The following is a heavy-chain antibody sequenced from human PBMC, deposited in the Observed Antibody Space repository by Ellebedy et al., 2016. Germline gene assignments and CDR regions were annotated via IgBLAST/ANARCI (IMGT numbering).Heavy chain of an antibody. CDR3: AKGLWFGDLGNWFDP. CDR2: ISWNSGSI. J-gene: IGHJ5*02. Sequence: GGSLRLSXAASGFTFDDYAMHWVRQAPGKGLEWVSGISWNSGSIGYADSVKGRFTISRDNAKNSLYLQKNSLRAEDTALYYCAKGLWFGDLGNWFDPWGQGTLVTVSS. CDR1: GFTFDDYA. V-gene: IGHV3-9*01. D-gene: IGHD3-10*01.